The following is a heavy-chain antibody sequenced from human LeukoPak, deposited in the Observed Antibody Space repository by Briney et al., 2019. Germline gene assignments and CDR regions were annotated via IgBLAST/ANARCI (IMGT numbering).Heavy chain of an antibody. CDR1: GGSISSYY. CDR3: ARESYYYDSSGSPPYFDY. J-gene: IGHJ4*02. CDR2: IYTSGST. Sequence: SETLSLTCTVSGGSISSYYWSWIRQPAGKGLEWIGRIYTSGSTNHNPSLKSRVTMSVDTSKNQFSLKLSSVTAADTAVYYCARESYYYDSSGSPPYFDYWGQGTLVTVSS. D-gene: IGHD3-22*01. V-gene: IGHV4-4*07.